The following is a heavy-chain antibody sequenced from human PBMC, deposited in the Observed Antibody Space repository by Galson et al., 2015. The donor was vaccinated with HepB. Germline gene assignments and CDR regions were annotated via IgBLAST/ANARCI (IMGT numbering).Heavy chain of an antibody. CDR3: AKDYFDSSGGTYYYYGMDA. CDR2: ISWDGKTA. Sequence: SLRLSCAASGFRFEDYTMHWVRQTPGKGLEWLSFISWDGKTASYADSVRGRFIISRDNNKNSLYLEMKSLRIDDTALYYCAKDYFDSSGGTYYYYGMDARGPGTTVTVAS. D-gene: IGHD3-22*01. V-gene: IGHV3-43*01. CDR1: GFRFEDYT. J-gene: IGHJ6*02.